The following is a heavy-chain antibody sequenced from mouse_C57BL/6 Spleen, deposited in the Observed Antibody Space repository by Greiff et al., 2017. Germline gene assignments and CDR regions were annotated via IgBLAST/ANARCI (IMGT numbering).Heavy chain of an antibody. CDR1: GYTFTSYW. CDR2: INPSNGGT. Sequence: QVQLKQPGTELVKPGASVKLSCKASGYTFTSYWMHWVKQRPGQGLEWIGNINPSNGGTNYNEKFKSKATLTVDKSSSTAYMQLSSLTSEDSAVYYCARGICGSIYGYYFDYWGQGTTLTVSS. V-gene: IGHV1-53*01. D-gene: IGHD1-1*01. J-gene: IGHJ2*01. CDR3: ARGICGSIYGYYFDY.